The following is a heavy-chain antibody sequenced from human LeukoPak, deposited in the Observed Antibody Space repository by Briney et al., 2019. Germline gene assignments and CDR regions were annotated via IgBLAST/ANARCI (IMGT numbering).Heavy chain of an antibody. CDR3: AREGGIAENWFDP. V-gene: IGHV4-59*12. D-gene: IGHD6-13*01. Sequence: PSETLSLTCTVSGGSISSYYWSWIRQPPGKGLEWIGYIYYSGSTYYNPSLKSRVTISVDTSKNQFSLKLSSVTAADTAVYYCAREGGIAENWFDPWGQGTLVTVSS. CDR2: IYYSGST. CDR1: GGSISSYY. J-gene: IGHJ5*02.